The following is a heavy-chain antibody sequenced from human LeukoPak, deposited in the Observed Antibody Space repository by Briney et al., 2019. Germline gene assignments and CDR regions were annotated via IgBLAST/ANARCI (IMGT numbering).Heavy chain of an antibody. Sequence: GESLKISCKGSGYSFTSYWIGWVRQMPGKGLEWMGIIYPGDSDTRYSPSFQGQVTISADKSISTAYLQWSSLKASDTAMYYCARHYYSSGSVLIDAFDIWGQGTMVTVSS. D-gene: IGHD6-19*01. CDR1: GYSFTSYW. V-gene: IGHV5-51*01. CDR2: IYPGDSDT. CDR3: ARHYYSSGSVLIDAFDI. J-gene: IGHJ3*02.